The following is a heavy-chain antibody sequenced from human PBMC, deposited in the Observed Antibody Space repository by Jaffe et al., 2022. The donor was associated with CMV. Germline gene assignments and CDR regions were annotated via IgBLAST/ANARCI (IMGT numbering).Heavy chain of an antibody. J-gene: IGHJ6*02. CDR3: ARDGLREAGYSSSSALYYYYGMDV. Sequence: QVQLVQSGAEVKKPGASVKVSCKASGYTFTSYGISWVRQAPGQGLEWMGWISAYNGNTNYAQKLQGRVTMTTDTSTSTAYMELRSLRSDDTAVYYCARDGLREAGYSSSSALYYYYGMDVWGQGTTVTVSS. D-gene: IGHD6-6*01. V-gene: IGHV1-18*04. CDR1: GYTFTSYG. CDR2: ISAYNGNT.